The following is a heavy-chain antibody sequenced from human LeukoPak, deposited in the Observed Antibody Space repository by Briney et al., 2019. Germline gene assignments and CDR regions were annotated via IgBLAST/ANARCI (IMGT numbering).Heavy chain of an antibody. Sequence: PGGSLRLSCAASGFTFITYSMNWVRQAPGKGLEWVSYISSSSSTIYYADSVKGRFTISRDNAKNSLYLQMNSLRTEDTAVYYCAREGYYRFGESLPIYYYYMDVWGKGTTVTVSS. CDR2: ISSSSSTI. CDR1: GFTFITYS. V-gene: IGHV3-48*01. CDR3: AREGYYRFGESLPIYYYYMDV. D-gene: IGHD3-10*01. J-gene: IGHJ6*03.